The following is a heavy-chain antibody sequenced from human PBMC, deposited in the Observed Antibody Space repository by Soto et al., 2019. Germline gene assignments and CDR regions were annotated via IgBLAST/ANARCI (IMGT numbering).Heavy chain of an antibody. J-gene: IGHJ4*02. D-gene: IGHD2-8*01. CDR2: IKQDGSEK. Sequence: HPGGSLRLSCAASEFTFSTYWMSWVRQAPGKGLEWVANIKQDGSEKYYVDSVKGRFTISRDNAKNSLFLQMNSLRAEDTAVYYCARDKLMVYSISYYFDYWGQGVLVTVSS. CDR3: ARDKLMVYSISYYFDY. V-gene: IGHV3-7*01. CDR1: EFTFSTYW.